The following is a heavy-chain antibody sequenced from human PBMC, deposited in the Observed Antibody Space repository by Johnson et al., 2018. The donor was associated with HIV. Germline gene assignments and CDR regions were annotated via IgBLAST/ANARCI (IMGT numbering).Heavy chain of an antibody. CDR1: GFTFDDYA. Sequence: VQLVESGGGLVQPGRSLRLSCAASGFTFDDYAMHWVRQAPGKGLAWVSGISWHGGSIGYADSVKGRFSISRDNAKNSLYLQMNSLRVEDTALYYCTNTGIDAFDIWGQGTMVTVSS. CDR3: TNTGIDAFDI. D-gene: IGHD2-8*02. J-gene: IGHJ3*02. V-gene: IGHV3-9*01. CDR2: ISWHGGSI.